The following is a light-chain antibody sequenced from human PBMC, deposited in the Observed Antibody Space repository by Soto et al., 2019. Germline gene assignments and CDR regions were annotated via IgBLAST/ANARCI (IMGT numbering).Light chain of an antibody. V-gene: IGKV3-20*01. CDR1: QSVSSSY. Sequence: EIVLTQSPGTLSLSPGERATLSCRASQSVSSSYLAWYQQKPGQAPRLLIYGASSRATGIPDRFSGSGSGTDFTLTISRLEPADFAVYYCQQYGSSPWTFGQGTKVVIK. CDR3: QQYGSSPWT. J-gene: IGKJ1*01. CDR2: GAS.